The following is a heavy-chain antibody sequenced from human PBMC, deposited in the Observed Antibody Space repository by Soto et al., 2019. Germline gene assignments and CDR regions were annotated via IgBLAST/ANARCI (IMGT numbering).Heavy chain of an antibody. Sequence: SETHPLTSTVSGGSSINYYWNWIRQSTGKGLEWIGYIYSSGSTHYNPSLQNRVTISIDTSKNQVSLKVNSVTAADTAVYYCARDHPHSYGVYYFDYWGQGTLLTVSS. CDR2: IYSSGST. D-gene: IGHD5-18*01. CDR1: GGSSINYY. CDR3: ARDHPHSYGVYYFDY. V-gene: IGHV4-59*01. J-gene: IGHJ4*02.